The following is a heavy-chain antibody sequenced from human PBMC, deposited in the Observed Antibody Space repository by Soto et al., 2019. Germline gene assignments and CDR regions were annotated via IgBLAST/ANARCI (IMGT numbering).Heavy chain of an antibody. CDR2: IRTKPNSYAT. Sequence: EVQLVESGGGLVQPGGSLDLSCATSGFDFSGSAMHWVRQASGRGLEWLGRIRTKPNSYATIYAASVKDRITISRDDSKKMVYLHMSGLKPEDTAVYYCARPISSGWFDPWGQGTLVSVTS. CDR3: ARPISSGWFDP. V-gene: IGHV3-73*01. D-gene: IGHD6-19*01. CDR1: GFDFSGSA. J-gene: IGHJ5*02.